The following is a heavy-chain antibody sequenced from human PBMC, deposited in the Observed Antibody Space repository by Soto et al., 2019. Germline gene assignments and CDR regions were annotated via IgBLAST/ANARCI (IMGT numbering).Heavy chain of an antibody. Sequence: EASVKVSCQASGYTFTYRYLHWVRQAPGQALEWMGWITPFNGNTNYAQKFQDRVTITRDRSMSTAYMELSSLRSEDTAMYYCAKPHPDSSILTFDLGGKGKMVPASS. V-gene: IGHV1-45*02. CDR3: AKPHPDSSILTFDL. D-gene: IGHD6-13*01. CDR1: GYTFTYRY. J-gene: IGHJ3*01. CDR2: ITPFNGNT.